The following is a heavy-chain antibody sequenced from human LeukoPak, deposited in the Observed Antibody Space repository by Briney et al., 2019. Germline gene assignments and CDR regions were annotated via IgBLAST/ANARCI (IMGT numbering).Heavy chain of an antibody. CDR1: GFPFSNAW. CDR3: AKEGSRYCSSTSCYYFDY. D-gene: IGHD2-2*01. CDR2: ISGSGGST. V-gene: IGHV3-23*01. Sequence: GGSLRLSCVASGFPFSNAWMTWVRQSPGKGLEWVSAISGSGGSTYYADSVKGRFTISRDNSKNTLYLQMNSLRAEDTAVYYCAKEGSRYCSSTSCYYFDYWGQGTLVTVSS. J-gene: IGHJ4*02.